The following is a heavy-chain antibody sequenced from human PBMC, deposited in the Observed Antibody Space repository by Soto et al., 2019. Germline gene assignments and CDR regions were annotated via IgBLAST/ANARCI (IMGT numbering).Heavy chain of an antibody. J-gene: IGHJ4*02. CDR1: GFTFTNAW. V-gene: IGHV3-15*07. Sequence: EVQLVESGGGLVKPGESLRLSCAASGFTFTNAWMNWVRQAPGKGLEWVGRIRSKTDGGTPDYAAPVKGRFTISRDDSXXXXXXXXXXXXXXXXXXXXXXTEKGYWGQGTLVTVSS. CDR2: IRSKTDGGTP. CDR3: XTEKGY.